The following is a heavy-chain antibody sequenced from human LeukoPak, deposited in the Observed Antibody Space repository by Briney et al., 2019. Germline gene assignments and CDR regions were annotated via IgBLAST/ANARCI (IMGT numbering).Heavy chain of an antibody. CDR2: IKSKTDGGTT. CDR1: GFTFSNAW. Sequence: GGSLRLSCAASGFTFSNAWKSWVRQAPGKGLEWVGRIKSKTDGGTTDYAAPVKGRFTISRDDSKNTLYLQMNSLKTEDTAVYYCTTDSWDYYGSGSPLFDYWGQGTLVTVSS. J-gene: IGHJ4*02. CDR3: TTDSWDYYGSGSPLFDY. D-gene: IGHD3-10*01. V-gene: IGHV3-15*01.